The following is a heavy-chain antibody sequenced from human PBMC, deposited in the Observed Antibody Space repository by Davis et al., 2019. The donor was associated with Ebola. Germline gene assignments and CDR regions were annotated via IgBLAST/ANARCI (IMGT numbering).Heavy chain of an antibody. V-gene: IGHV6-1*01. CDR2: TYYRSKWFV. Sequence: SQTLSLTCAIPGDSVSSNTAAWNWIRQSPSRGLEWLGRTYYRSKWFVDCAVSVKSRMTINSDTSKNQFSLQLSSVTPEDTAVYYCARDPPYDQGYDYWGQGILVTVSS. D-gene: IGHD3-22*01. CDR1: GDSVSSNTAA. J-gene: IGHJ4*02. CDR3: ARDPPYDQGYDY.